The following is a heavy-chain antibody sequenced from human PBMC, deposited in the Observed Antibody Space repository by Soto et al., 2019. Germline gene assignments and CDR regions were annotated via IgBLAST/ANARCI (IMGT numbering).Heavy chain of an antibody. V-gene: IGHV1-46*01. CDR1: GYTFTSYY. Sequence: ASVKVSCKASGYTFTSYYMHWVRQAPGQGLEWMGIINPSGGSTSYAQKFRGRVTMTRDTSTSTVYMELSSLRSEDTAVYYCARGHYYDSSGYYHYFDYWGQGTLVTVSS. J-gene: IGHJ4*02. D-gene: IGHD3-22*01. CDR2: INPSGGST. CDR3: ARGHYYDSSGYYHYFDY.